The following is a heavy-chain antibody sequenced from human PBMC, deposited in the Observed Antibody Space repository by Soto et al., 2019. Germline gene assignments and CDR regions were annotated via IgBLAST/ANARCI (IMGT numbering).Heavy chain of an antibody. CDR2: MSGSGDDA. V-gene: IGHV3-23*01. Sequence: PXESLRLSCAASGFTFSNYGMSWVRQAPGKGLEWVSVMSGSGDDAYYADSVKGRFTISRDNSKNMLYLQMNSLRAEDTAVYFCAKKVTIYAVDPADYWGQGTQVTVSS. CDR1: GFTFSNYG. CDR3: AKKVTIYAVDPADY. D-gene: IGHD3-3*01. J-gene: IGHJ4*02.